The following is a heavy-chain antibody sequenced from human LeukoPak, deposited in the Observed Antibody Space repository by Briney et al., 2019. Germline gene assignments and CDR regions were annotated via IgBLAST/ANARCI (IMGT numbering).Heavy chain of an antibody. V-gene: IGHV3-21*01. J-gene: IGHJ4*02. CDR3: ARFPPKAYYYGSGSYYSIDRSLDY. Sequence: NPGGSLRLSCAASGFTFSSYSMNWVRQAPGKGLEWVSSISSSSYIYYADSVKGRFTISRDNAKNSLYLQMNSLRAEDTAVYYCARFPPKAYYYGSGSYYSIDRSLDYWGQGTLVTVSS. D-gene: IGHD3-10*01. CDR2: ISSSSYI. CDR1: GFTFSSYS.